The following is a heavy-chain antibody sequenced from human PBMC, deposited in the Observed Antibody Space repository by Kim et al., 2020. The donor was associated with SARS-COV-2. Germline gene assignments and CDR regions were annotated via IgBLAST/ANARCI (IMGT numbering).Heavy chain of an antibody. Sequence: GGSLRLSCAASGFTFSSYAMHWVRQAPGKGLEWVAVISYDGSNKYYADSVKGRFTISRDNSKNTLYLQMNSLRAEDTAVYYCARDPGYDSSGYSDYWGQG. CDR2: ISYDGSNK. CDR1: GFTFSSYA. D-gene: IGHD3-22*01. J-gene: IGHJ4*02. V-gene: IGHV3-30-3*01. CDR3: ARDPGYDSSGYSDY.